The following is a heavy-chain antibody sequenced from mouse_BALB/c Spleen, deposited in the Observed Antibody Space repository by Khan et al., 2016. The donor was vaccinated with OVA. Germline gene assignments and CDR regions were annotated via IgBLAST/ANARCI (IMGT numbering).Heavy chain of an antibody. CDR1: GVSITSGY. CDR2: MIYSGNT. Sequence: EVQLQESGPSLVKPSQTLSLTCSVTGVSITSGYWNWIRKFPGNKLEYMGYMIYSGNTYYNPSLKSRISITRHTSTNQSSLQLNPVTTEDTATDYCASSTYRYAVAYWGQGTLVTVSA. D-gene: IGHD2-14*01. J-gene: IGHJ3*01. CDR3: ASSTYRYAVAY. V-gene: IGHV3-8*02.